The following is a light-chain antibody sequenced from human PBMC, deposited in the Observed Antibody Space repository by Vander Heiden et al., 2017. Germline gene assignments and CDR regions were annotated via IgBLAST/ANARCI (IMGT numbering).Light chain of an antibody. CDR3: QSYDSSDQGV. CDR1: GGSIAGNY. CDR2: EDN. Sequence: FMLTQPHSMSESPGKTVTISCTAYGGSIAGNYVQWFQQRPGGAPTTVIYEDNRRPSGVPDRFSGSIVRSSNSASLTISGLKTEDEADYYCQSYDSSDQGVFGGGTKLTVL. J-gene: IGLJ2*01. V-gene: IGLV6-57*02.